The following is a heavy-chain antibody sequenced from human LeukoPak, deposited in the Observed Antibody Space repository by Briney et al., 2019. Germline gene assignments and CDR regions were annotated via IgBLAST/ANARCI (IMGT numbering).Heavy chain of an antibody. Sequence: PSETLALTCTVSGGSLSSSSHHWASIRQPPGKGLEWIGTIYYTGSTYYTPSLKSPVTIPVDTSKNQFSLKVSSVTAADTAVYYCARSGPKKSGLNSWGQGTLVTVSS. CDR3: ARSGPKKSGLNS. CDR1: GGSLSSSSHH. V-gene: IGHV4-39*01. CDR2: IYYTGST. D-gene: IGHD1-26*01. J-gene: IGHJ4*02.